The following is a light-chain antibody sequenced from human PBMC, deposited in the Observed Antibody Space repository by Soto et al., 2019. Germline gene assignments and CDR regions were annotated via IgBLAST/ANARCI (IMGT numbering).Light chain of an antibody. V-gene: IGKV4-1*01. CDR1: QSVLYSSNNQNY. CDR2: WAS. CDR3: QQYYSTRT. J-gene: IGKJ1*01. Sequence: DIVMTQSPDSLAVSLGERATINCKSSQSVLYSSNNQNYLAWYQQKPGQPPKLLIYWASTRESGVPDRFSGSGSGTDFTLTISSLQAEDVAVYYCQQYYSTRTFGQGTKVDIK.